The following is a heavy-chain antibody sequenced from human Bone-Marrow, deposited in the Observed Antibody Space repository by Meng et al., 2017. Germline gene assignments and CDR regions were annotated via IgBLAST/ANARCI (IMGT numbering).Heavy chain of an antibody. D-gene: IGHD1-14*01. CDR1: GFTFSSYA. J-gene: IGHJ4*02. CDR3: AREEITGSASAFDY. V-gene: IGHV3-30*07. CDR2: ISYDGSNK. Sequence: GESLKISCAASGFTFSSYAMHWVRQAPGKGLEWVAVISYDGSNKYYADSVKGRFTISRDNAKNSLYLQMNSLRADDTAVYYCAREEITGSASAFDYWGQG.